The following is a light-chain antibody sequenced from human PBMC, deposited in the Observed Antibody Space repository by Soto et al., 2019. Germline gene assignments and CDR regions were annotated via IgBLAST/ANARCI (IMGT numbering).Light chain of an antibody. CDR2: GAS. V-gene: IGKV3D-7*01. J-gene: IGKJ1*01. Sequence: PWERVTLSCRASQSVSSSYLTWYQQKPGQAPRLLIYGASTRATDIPARFTGSGSGTEFTLTISSLQPDDFATYYCQQYNDYSRTFGQGTKVDIK. CDR1: QSVSSSY. CDR3: QQYNDYSRT.